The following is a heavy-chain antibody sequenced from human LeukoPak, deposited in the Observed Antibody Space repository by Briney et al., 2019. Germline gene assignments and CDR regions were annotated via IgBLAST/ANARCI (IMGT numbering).Heavy chain of an antibody. D-gene: IGHD1-1*01. CDR2: IKRDGSKK. CDR3: ARLGLEVGGPNWFDP. CDR1: GFSFSSNW. Sequence: GGSLRLSCAAPGFSFSSNWMGWVRQAPGKGLEWVADIKRDGSKKYYLDSVKGRFTISRDNARNSLYLQMNSLRVEDTAVYYCARLGLEVGGPNWFDPWGQGTLVTVSS. J-gene: IGHJ5*02. V-gene: IGHV3-7*01.